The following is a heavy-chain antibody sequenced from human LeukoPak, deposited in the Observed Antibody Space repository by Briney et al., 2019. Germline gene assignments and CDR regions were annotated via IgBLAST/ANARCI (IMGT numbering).Heavy chain of an antibody. CDR2: ISSSSSYI. D-gene: IGHD4-23*01. J-gene: IGHJ4*02. V-gene: IGHV3-21*01. CDR1: GFIFRTYG. CDR3: ALLGTTTVVTPSVRLDY. Sequence: GGSLRLSCAASGFIFRTYGMHWARQAPGKGLEWVSSISSSSSYIYYADSVKGRFTISRDNAKNSLYLQMNSLRAEDTAVYYCALLGTTTVVTPSVRLDYWGQGTLVTVSS.